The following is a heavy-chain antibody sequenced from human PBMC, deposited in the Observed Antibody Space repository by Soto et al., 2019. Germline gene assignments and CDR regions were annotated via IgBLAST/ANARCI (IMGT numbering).Heavy chain of an antibody. V-gene: IGHV3-23*01. CDR3: AKGKSENGVDWLDP. Sequence: GGSLRLSCAASGFMFENYAMIWVRQAPGKGLEWVATVRGNSYGAYYADSVRGRFIISRDNSKNTMSLQLNSLRDDDTAIYYCAKGKSENGVDWLDPWGPGTLVTVSS. J-gene: IGHJ5*02. D-gene: IGHD2-8*01. CDR1: GFMFENYA. CDR2: VRGNSYGA.